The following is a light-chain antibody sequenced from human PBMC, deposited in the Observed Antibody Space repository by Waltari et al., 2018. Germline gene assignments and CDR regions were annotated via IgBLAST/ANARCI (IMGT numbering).Light chain of an antibody. J-gene: IGLJ1*01. CDR2: EFS. CDR1: SSDVGGYNY. CDR3: LSYTSSSTYV. V-gene: IGLV2-14*01. Sequence: QSALTQPASVSGSPGQSITFSCPGTSSDVGGYNYVSWYQQHPGKVPKLMIYEFSNRPSGVSNRFSGSKSGNTASLTISGLQAEDEADYYCLSYTSSSTYVFGTGTKVTVL.